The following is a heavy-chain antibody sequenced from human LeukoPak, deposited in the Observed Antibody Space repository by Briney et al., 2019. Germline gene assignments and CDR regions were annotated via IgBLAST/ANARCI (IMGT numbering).Heavy chain of an antibody. CDR3: ARDRDEYYFDY. CDR2: IIPIFGTA. D-gene: IGHD5-24*01. V-gene: IGHV1-69*13. CDR1: GYTLTELS. Sequence: SVKVSCKVSGYTLTELSMHWVRQAPGKGLEWMGGIIPIFGTANYAQKFQGRVTITADESTSTAYMELSSLRSEDTAVYYCARDRDEYYFDYWGQGTLVTVSS. J-gene: IGHJ4*02.